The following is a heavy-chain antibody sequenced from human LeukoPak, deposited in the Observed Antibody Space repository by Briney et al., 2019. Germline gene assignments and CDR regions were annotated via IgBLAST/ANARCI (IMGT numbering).Heavy chain of an antibody. CDR2: ISAYNGNT. CDR3: ARIYCSSTSCYPDSYFDY. CDR1: GYTVSSYG. J-gene: IGHJ4*02. V-gene: IGHV1-18*01. D-gene: IGHD2-2*01. Sequence: ASVKVSCKVSGYTVSSYGITWLRQAPGQGLEWMGWISAYNGNTNYAQKLQGRVTMTTDTSTSTAYMELRSLRSDDTAVYYCARIYCSSTSCYPDSYFDYWGQGTLVTVSS.